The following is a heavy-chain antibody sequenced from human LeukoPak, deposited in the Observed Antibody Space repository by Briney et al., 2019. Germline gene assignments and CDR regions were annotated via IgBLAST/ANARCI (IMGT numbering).Heavy chain of an antibody. CDR3: ASGFLSGYYGMDV. CDR1: GGTFSSYA. Sequence: ASVKVSCKASGGTFSSYAISWVRQAPGQGLEWMGWISAYNGNTNYAQKLQGRVTMTTDTSTSTAYMELRSLRSDDTAVYYCASGFLSGYYGMDVWGQGTTVTVSS. D-gene: IGHD2/OR15-2a*01. CDR2: ISAYNGNT. V-gene: IGHV1-18*01. J-gene: IGHJ6*02.